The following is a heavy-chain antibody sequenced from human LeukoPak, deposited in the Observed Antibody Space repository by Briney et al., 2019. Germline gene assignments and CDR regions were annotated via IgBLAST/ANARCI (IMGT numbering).Heavy chain of an antibody. CDR1: GFTFSDYY. Sequence: GGSLRLSCAASGFTFSDYYMSWFRQAPGKGLEWVSYIGSGGGPIYYADSVKGRFTISRDNAKSSLYLQMNSLRAEDTALYYCARALRDSSWYYEYWGQGTPVTVSS. CDR3: ARALRDSSWYYEY. J-gene: IGHJ4*02. V-gene: IGHV3-11*01. CDR2: IGSGGGPI. D-gene: IGHD6-13*01.